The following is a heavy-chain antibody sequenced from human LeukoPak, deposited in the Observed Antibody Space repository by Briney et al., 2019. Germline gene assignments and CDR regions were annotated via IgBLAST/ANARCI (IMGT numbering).Heavy chain of an antibody. V-gene: IGHV4-39*07. Sequence: PSETLSLTCTVSGGSISSSNFFWGWIRQPPGKGLEWIGSIYYSGSTYYNPSLKSRLTVSVDTSKKQFSLKLSSVTAADTAVYYCARYASGSYYRGIAYWGQGTLVTVPS. CDR2: IYYSGST. J-gene: IGHJ4*02. CDR1: GGSISSSNFF. D-gene: IGHD1-26*01. CDR3: ARYASGSYYRGIAY.